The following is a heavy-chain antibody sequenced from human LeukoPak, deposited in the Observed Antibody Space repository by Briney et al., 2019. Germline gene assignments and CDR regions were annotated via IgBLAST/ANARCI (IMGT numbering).Heavy chain of an antibody. V-gene: IGHV3-30*02. J-gene: IGHJ3*02. CDR1: GFTFSSYG. Sequence: GGSLRLSCAASGFTFSSYGVHWVRQAPGKGLEWVAFIRYDGSNKYYADSVKGRFTISRDNSKNTLYLQMNSLRAEDTAVYYCAKPSIAARLGIGDAFDIWGQGTMVTVSS. D-gene: IGHD6-6*01. CDR2: IRYDGSNK. CDR3: AKPSIAARLGIGDAFDI.